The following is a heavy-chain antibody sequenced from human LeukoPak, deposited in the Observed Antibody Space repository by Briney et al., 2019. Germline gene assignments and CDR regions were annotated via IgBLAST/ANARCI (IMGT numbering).Heavy chain of an antibody. CDR2: INHSGST. V-gene: IGHV4-34*01. D-gene: IGHD1-26*01. J-gene: IGHJ6*02. CDR1: GGSFSGYY. CDR3: ARGPRGGYGMDV. Sequence: SETLSLTCAVYGGSFSGYYWSWIRQPPGKGLEWIGEINHSGSTNYNPSLKSRVTISVDTSKNQFSLKLSSVTAADTAVYYCARGPRGGYGMDVWGQGTTVTVSS.